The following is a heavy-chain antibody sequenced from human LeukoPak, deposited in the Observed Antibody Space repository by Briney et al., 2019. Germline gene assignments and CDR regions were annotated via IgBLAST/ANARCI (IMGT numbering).Heavy chain of an antibody. CDR1: GFTFSSFA. CDR2: ISASGTST. CDR3: ARRMNGTWCYFDY. Sequence: PGGSLRLSCVASGFTFSSFAMTWVRQAPGKGLEWVSVISASGTSTCYADSVKGRFTISRDNSKNTLNLQMNTLRAEDTAVYFCARRMNGTWCYFDYWGQGTLVTVSS. V-gene: IGHV3-23*01. J-gene: IGHJ4*02. D-gene: IGHD1-1*01.